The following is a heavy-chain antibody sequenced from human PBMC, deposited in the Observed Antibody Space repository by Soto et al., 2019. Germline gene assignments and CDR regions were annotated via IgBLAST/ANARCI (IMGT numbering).Heavy chain of an antibody. V-gene: IGHV3-23*01. CDR2: IGTPDQT. CDR3: VRDGKNFNGVFEWLDS. CDR1: VYNSSIDL. D-gene: IGHD2-8*01. J-gene: IGHJ5*01. Sequence: LRLYRETFVYNSSIDLVNRLLLKQRKGLEWVSTIGTPDQTYYADSVKGRFTISRDNSKSTLYLNMNSLRVEDTAIYYCVRDGKNFNGVFEWLDSWRQGTLVTVIS.